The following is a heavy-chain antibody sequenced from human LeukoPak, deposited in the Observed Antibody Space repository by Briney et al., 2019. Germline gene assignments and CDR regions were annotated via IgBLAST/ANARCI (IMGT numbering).Heavy chain of an antibody. CDR1: GGSISSSSYY. V-gene: IGHV4-39*01. Sequence: SETLSLTCSVSGGSISSSSYYWGWIRQPPGKGLEWIGSIYYSGSTYYNPSLKSRVTISVDTSKNQFSLKLSSVTAADTAVYYCARHVDPGIAAHPFDYWGQGTLVTVSS. CDR2: IYYSGST. D-gene: IGHD6-6*01. J-gene: IGHJ4*02. CDR3: ARHVDPGIAAHPFDY.